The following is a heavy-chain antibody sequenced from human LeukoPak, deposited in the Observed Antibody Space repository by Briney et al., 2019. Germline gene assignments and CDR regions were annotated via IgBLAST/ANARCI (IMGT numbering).Heavy chain of an antibody. Sequence: SETLSFTCTVSGGSISSYYWSWIRQPPGKGLEWIGYIYYSGSTNYNPSLKSRVTISVDTSKNQFSLKLSSVTAADTAVYYCARLSPRRQLRAFDIWGQGTMVTVSS. CDR2: IYYSGST. CDR1: GGSISSYY. J-gene: IGHJ3*02. CDR3: ARLSPRRQLRAFDI. V-gene: IGHV4-59*08. D-gene: IGHD2-2*01.